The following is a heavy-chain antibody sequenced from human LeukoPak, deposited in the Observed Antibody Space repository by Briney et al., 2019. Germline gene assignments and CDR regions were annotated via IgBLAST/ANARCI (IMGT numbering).Heavy chain of an antibody. CDR1: GFTFNSYG. Sequence: PGGSLRLSCAASGFTFNSYGMHWVRQAPGKGLEWVAVIWYDGSNKYYADSVKGRFTISRDNSKNTLYLQMNSLRAEDTAVYYCARALYSKELFDPWGQGTLVTVSS. CDR3: ARALYSKELFDP. CDR2: IWYDGSNK. V-gene: IGHV3-33*01. J-gene: IGHJ5*02. D-gene: IGHD6-13*01.